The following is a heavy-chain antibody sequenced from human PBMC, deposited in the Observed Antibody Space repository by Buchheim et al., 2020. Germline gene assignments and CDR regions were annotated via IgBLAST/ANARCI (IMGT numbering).Heavy chain of an antibody. D-gene: IGHD1-26*01. J-gene: IGHJ4*02. Sequence: QVQLVESGGGVVQPGRSLRLSCAASGFTFSSYGMHWVRQAPGKGLEWVAVISYDGSNKYYADSVKGRFTISRDNSKNTLYLQMNSLRAECTAVYYCAKDEVGATRYWGQGTL. V-gene: IGHV3-30*18. CDR2: ISYDGSNK. CDR3: AKDEVGATRY. CDR1: GFTFSSYG.